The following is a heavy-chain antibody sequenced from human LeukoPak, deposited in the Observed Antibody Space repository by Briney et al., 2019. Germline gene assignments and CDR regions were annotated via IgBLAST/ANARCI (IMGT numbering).Heavy chain of an antibody. V-gene: IGHV3-7*01. CDR1: GFTFSSYW. Sequence: GGSLRLSCAASGFTFSSYWMSWVRQAPGKGLEWVANINKDGGEKYYVDSVKGRFTISRDNAKNSLYPQMNSLRAEDTAVYYCSFFDPRLVGVNENCWGQGTLVTVSS. D-gene: IGHD4-23*01. J-gene: IGHJ4*02. CDR3: SFFDPRLVGVNENC. CDR2: INKDGGEK.